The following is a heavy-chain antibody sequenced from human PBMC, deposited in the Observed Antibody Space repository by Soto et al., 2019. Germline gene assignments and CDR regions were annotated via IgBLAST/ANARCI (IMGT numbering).Heavy chain of an antibody. CDR2: ISAHNGNT. V-gene: IGHV1-18*01. CDR3: ARGRYGDY. CDR1: GYTFTSYG. J-gene: IGHJ4*02. Sequence: QVHLVQAGAEVKKPGASVKVSCKASGYTFTSYGITLVRQAPGQGLEWMGWISAHNGNTGYAQKLQGRVIVPRDTSTSTAYMELRSMISDDTAVYYCARGRYGDYWGQGALVTLSS. D-gene: IGHD1-1*01.